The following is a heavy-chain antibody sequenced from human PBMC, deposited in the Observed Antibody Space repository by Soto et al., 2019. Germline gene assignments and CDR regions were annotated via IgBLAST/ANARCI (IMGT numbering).Heavy chain of an antibody. CDR2: IRSKANSYAT. V-gene: IGHV3-73*01. CDR1: GFTFSGSA. D-gene: IGHD2-8*01. J-gene: IGHJ3*02. CDR3: TQLMVYAPSDAFDI. Sequence: EVQLVESGGGLVQPGGSLKLSCEASGFTFSGSAMHWVRQASGKGLEWVGRIRSKANSYATAYAAPVKGRFTISRDDSKNTAYLQMNSLKTEDTAVYYCTQLMVYAPSDAFDIWGQGTMVTVSS.